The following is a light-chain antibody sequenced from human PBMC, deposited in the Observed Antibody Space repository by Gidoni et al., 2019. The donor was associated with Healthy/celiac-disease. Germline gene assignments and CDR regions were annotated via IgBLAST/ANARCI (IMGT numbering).Light chain of an antibody. Sequence: EIVLTQSPGTLSLPPGERATLSCRASQSVSSSYLAWYQQKPGQAPRLLIYGASSRATGIPDRFGGSGSGTDFTLTVSRLEPEDFAVYYCLPFGQGTKVEIK. CDR2: GAS. CDR1: QSVSSSY. CDR3: LP. V-gene: IGKV3-20*01. J-gene: IGKJ1*01.